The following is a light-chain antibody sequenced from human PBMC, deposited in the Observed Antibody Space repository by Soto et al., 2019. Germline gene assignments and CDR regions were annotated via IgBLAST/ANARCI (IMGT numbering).Light chain of an antibody. CDR2: GAS. CDR3: QQYGTSPLT. CDR1: QSVRSGY. J-gene: IGKJ4*01. Sequence: DIVLEQSPGTLSLSPGESATLSCRASQSVRSGYLAWYQQKPGQAPRLLIYGASSRATGIPDRFSGSGSGTDFTLTISRLEPEDFAVYYCQQYGTSPLTFGGGTKVEIK. V-gene: IGKV3-20*01.